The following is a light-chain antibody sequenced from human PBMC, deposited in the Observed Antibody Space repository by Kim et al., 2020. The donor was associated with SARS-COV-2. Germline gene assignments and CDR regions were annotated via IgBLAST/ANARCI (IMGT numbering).Light chain of an antibody. CDR1: RYITSNY. V-gene: IGKV3-20*01. CDR2: GAS. CDR3: QQYGYSPLT. Sequence: EIVLTQSPGTLSLSPGETAILSCRASRYITSNYLAWYQQKPGQAPRLLISGASRRATGIPDRFSGSGSGTDFTLTIGSLEPEDSAVYYCQQYGYSPLTFGQGTKVDIE. J-gene: IGKJ1*01.